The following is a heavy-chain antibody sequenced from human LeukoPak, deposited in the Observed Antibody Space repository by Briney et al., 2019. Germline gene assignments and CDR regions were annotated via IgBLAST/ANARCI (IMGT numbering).Heavy chain of an antibody. CDR3: ARHAPQLIDIDY. D-gene: IGHD6-13*01. CDR2: IYYSGST. Sequence: SETLSLTCTVSGYSISSGNYWGWIRQPPGKGLEWIGSIYYSGSTYYNPSLKSRVTISVDTSKNQFSLKLSSVTAADTAVYYCARHAPQLIDIDYWGQGTLVTVSS. V-gene: IGHV4-38-2*02. CDR1: GYSISSGNY. J-gene: IGHJ4*02.